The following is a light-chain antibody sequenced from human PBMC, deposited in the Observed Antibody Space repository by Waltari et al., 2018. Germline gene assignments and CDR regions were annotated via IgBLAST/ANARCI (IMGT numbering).Light chain of an antibody. CDR3: QQHGTLPAT. V-gene: IGKV3-20*01. J-gene: IGKJ1*01. CDR2: RAS. CDR1: QTVGSSS. Sequence: EIVLTQSPGTASLSPGERVPLSCRASQTVGSSSLAWYQQKPGQAPRLVLYRASRRATGIPDRFSGSGSGTDFSLTISRLEPEDFAVYYCQQHGTLPATFGQGTKVEIK.